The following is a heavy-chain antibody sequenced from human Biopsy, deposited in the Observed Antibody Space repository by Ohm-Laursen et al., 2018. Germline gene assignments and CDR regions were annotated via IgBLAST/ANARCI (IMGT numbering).Heavy chain of an antibody. J-gene: IGHJ6*02. Sequence: SDTLSLTCAVSSGSISSYYWSWIRQPPGKGLEWIGYIYYSGSTNYNPSLKSRVTISIDTSKNQFSLNMSSVTAADTAVYYCAREFYGNGMDVWGQGTTVTVS. CDR2: IYYSGST. D-gene: IGHD4-17*01. V-gene: IGHV4-59*01. CDR3: AREFYGNGMDV. CDR1: SGSISSYY.